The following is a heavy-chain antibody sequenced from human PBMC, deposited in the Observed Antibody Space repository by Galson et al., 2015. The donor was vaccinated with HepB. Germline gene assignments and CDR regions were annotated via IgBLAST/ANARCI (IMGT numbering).Heavy chain of an antibody. CDR1: GDSITNYY. J-gene: IGHJ4*02. V-gene: IGHV4-4*07. CDR2: IHSGGVT. CDR3: ARRDSSAWYFDL. Sequence: LSLTCNVSGDSITNYYWSWIRQPAGRGLEWIGRIHSGGVTNYNPSLKSRVAMSVDASRNQISLKLSSVTAADTAIYFCARRDSSAWYFDLWGQGTRVTVSS. D-gene: IGHD3-22*01.